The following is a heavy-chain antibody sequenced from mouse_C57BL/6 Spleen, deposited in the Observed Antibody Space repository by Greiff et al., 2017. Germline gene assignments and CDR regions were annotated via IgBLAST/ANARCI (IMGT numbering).Heavy chain of an antibody. D-gene: IGHD2-5*01. J-gene: IGHJ4*01. V-gene: IGHV5-4*01. Sequence: EVQRVESGGGLVKPGGSLKLSCAASGFTFSSYAMSWVRQTPEKRLEWVATISDGGSYTYYPDNVKGRFTISRDNAKNNLYLQMSHLKSEDTAMYYCARGRYSKDAMDYWGQGTSVTVSS. CDR3: ARGRYSKDAMDY. CDR2: ISDGGSYT. CDR1: GFTFSSYA.